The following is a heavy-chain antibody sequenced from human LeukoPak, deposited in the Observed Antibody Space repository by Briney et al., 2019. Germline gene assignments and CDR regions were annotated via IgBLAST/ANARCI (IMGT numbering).Heavy chain of an antibody. CDR2: ISGSGDGT. CDR1: GFIFGSFS. D-gene: IGHD2-15*01. Sequence: GGSLRLSCEASGFIFGSFSMSWVRQAPGKGLEWVSGISGSGDGTRYADPVKGRFTISRDNSKTTLYLQMSSLRADDTAVYYCARDTISCSGGTCYENWFDPWGQGTLVTVSS. J-gene: IGHJ5*02. CDR3: ARDTISCSGGTCYENWFDP. V-gene: IGHV3-23*01.